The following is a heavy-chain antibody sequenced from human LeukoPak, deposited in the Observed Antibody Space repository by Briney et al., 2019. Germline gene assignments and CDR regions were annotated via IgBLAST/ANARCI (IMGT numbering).Heavy chain of an antibody. J-gene: IGHJ3*02. D-gene: IGHD6-6*01. CDR3: ASELLQASPDAFDI. V-gene: IGHV4-59*01. CDR1: GGSISSYY. Sequence: PSETLSLTCTVSGGSISSYYWSWIRQPPGKGLEWIGYIYYSGSTNYNPSLKSQVTISVDTSKNQFSLKLSSVTAADTAVYYCASELLQASPDAFDIWGQGTMVTVSS. CDR2: IYYSGST.